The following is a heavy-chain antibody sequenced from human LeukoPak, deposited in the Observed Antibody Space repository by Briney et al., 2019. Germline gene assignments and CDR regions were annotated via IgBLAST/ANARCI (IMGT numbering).Heavy chain of an antibody. CDR3: ARDLYRIVVVPHYFDY. D-gene: IGHD3-22*01. CDR1: GFTFSSYW. J-gene: IGHJ4*02. CDR2: IKKDGSEK. V-gene: IGHV3-7*01. Sequence: GGSLRLSCAASGFTFSSYWMSWVRQAPGKGLEWEANIKKDGSEKYYVDSVKGRFTISRDNAKNSLYLQMNSLRAEDTAVYYCARDLYRIVVVPHYFDYWGQGTLVTVSS.